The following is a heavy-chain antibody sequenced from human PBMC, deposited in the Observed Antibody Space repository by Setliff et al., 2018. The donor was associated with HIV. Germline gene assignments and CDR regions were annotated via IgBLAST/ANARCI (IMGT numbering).Heavy chain of an antibody. J-gene: IGHJ1*01. Sequence: SETLSLTCTVSGATISRHFWSWIRQSPGKVLEWIGTIYDSGVTKYNPSLKTRVSVSVDTSRSHLSLSLTSVTPADTAVYYCARRQWGTSSYYEFFQQWGQGSLVTVSS. CDR3: ARRQWGTSSYYEFFQQ. CDR1: GATISRHF. CDR2: IYDSGVT. V-gene: IGHV4-59*11. D-gene: IGHD3-16*01.